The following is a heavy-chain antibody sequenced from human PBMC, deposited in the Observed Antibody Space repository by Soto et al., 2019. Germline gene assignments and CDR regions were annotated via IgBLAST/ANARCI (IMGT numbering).Heavy chain of an antibody. CDR1: GGSFSGYY. D-gene: IGHD3-10*01. CDR3: ARAEYYYSSGSYYHI. J-gene: IGHJ3*02. CDR2: INHSGST. Sequence: PSETLSLTCAVYGGSFSGYYWSWIRQPPGKGLEWMGEINHSGSTNYTPSHKSRATISVDTSKNHYSLKLSSVTAADTAVYYCARAEYYYSSGSYYHIWGQGTMVTVSS. V-gene: IGHV4-34*01.